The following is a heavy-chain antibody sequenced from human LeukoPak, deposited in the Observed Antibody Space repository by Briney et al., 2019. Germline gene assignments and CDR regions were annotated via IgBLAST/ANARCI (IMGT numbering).Heavy chain of an antibody. CDR1: GGSFSGYY. CDR3: ARGRAVDP. J-gene: IGHJ5*02. V-gene: IGHV4-34*01. Sequence: SETLSLTCAVYGGSFSGYYWSWIRQPPGKGLEWIGEINHSGSTNYNPSLKSRVTISVDTSKNQFSLKLSSVTAADTAVYYCARGRAVDPRGQGTLVTVSS. CDR2: INHSGST.